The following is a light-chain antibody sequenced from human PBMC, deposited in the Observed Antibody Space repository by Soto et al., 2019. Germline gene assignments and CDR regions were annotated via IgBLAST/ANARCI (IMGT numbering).Light chain of an antibody. CDR2: DSS. CDR3: HNYHNWPMT. V-gene: IGKV3-15*01. CDR1: ESVSSH. J-gene: IGKJ5*01. Sequence: ELVMTQSPATLSESPLQRPTLSCRASESVSSHLAWYLQKPGQAPRLLIYDSSTRATGIPARFSGSESGTEFTLTISSLQSEEFAVYYCHNYHNWPMTVGQGTRLEIK.